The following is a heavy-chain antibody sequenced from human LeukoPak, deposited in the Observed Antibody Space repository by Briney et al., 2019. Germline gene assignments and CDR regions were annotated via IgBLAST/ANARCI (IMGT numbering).Heavy chain of an antibody. CDR2: ISYSGST. CDR3: ARHGSDYSFDY. V-gene: IGHV4-59*08. Sequence: SETLSLTCTVSGCSISSYYWSWIRQPPGKGLEWIGYISYSGSTNYNPSLKSRVTISVDTSKNQFSLKLRSVTAADTAVYSCARHGSDYSFDYWGQGTLVTVSS. D-gene: IGHD3-22*01. J-gene: IGHJ4*02. CDR1: GCSISSYY.